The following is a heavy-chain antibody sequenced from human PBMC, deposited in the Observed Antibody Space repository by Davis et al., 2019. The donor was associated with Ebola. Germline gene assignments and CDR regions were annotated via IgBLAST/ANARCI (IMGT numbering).Heavy chain of an antibody. CDR1: GGSISSSNW. V-gene: IGHV4-4*02. CDR2: IYHSGST. D-gene: IGHD3-16*01. J-gene: IGHJ5*02. Sequence: PSETLSLTCAVSGGSISSSNWWSWVRQPPGKGLEWIGEIYHSGSTNYNPSLKSRVTISVDKSKNQFSLKLSSVTAADTAVYYCARHVLEDDSGSNQNWFDPWGQGTLVTVSS. CDR3: ARHVLEDDSGSNQNWFDP.